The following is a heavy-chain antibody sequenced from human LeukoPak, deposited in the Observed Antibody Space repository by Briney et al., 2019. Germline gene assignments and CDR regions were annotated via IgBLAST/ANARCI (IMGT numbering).Heavy chain of an antibody. D-gene: IGHD4-17*01. Sequence: GGSLRLSCAACGFIVSSNYMSWVRQAPGKGLEWVSIIYSGGSTYYADSVKGRFTISRDNSKHTLYLQMNTLRAEDTAVYYCARHLSGDDIWGQGTMVTVSS. CDR2: IYSGGST. CDR1: GFIVSSNY. V-gene: IGHV3-53*01. J-gene: IGHJ3*02. CDR3: ARHLSGDDI.